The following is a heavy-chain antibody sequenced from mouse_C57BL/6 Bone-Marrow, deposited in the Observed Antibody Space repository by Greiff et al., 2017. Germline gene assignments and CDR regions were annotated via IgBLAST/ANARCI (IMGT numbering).Heavy chain of an antibody. CDR3: AREVSY. CDR1: GYSITSGYY. V-gene: IGHV3-6*01. J-gene: IGHJ2*01. CDR2: ISYDGSN. D-gene: IGHD6-2*01. Sequence: DVQLQESGPGLVKPSQSLSLTCSVTGYSITSGYYWNWVRQFPGNKLEWMGFISYDGSNNYNPTLKNLYSITRDTSKNQFFLKLNSVTTEDTATYYCAREVSYWGQGTTLTVSS.